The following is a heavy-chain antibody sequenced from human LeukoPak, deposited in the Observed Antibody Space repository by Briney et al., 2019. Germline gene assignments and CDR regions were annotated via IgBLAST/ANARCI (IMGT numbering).Heavy chain of an antibody. CDR1: GFIFSSYG. V-gene: IGHV3-30*02. CDR2: IRSDGSNQ. CDR3: ARDILTGSQSRFQH. D-gene: IGHD3-9*01. J-gene: IGHJ1*01. Sequence: GGSLRLSCAASGFIFSSYGMHWVRQAPGKGLEWVAFIRSDGSNQYYADSVKGRFTISRDNAKNSLYLQMNSLRAEDTAVYYCARDILTGSQSRFQHWGQGTLVTVSS.